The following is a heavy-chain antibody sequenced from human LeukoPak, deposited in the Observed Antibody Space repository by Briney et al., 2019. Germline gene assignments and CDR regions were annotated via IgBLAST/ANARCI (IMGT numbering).Heavy chain of an antibody. V-gene: IGHV4-61*02. Sequence: PSETLSLTCTVSGGSTNSGDYYWSWIRQPAGKPLEWIGRIYTSGITIYKSSLGSRVTISIDTSKNRFSLKLNSVTASDTAVYYCARLVDRLMFDYWGQGTQVTVSS. J-gene: IGHJ4*02. CDR1: GGSTNSGDYY. D-gene: IGHD2-21*02. CDR2: IYTSGIT. CDR3: ARLVDRLMFDY.